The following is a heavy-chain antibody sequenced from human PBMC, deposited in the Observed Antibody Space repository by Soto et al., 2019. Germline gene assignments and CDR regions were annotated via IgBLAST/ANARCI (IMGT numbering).Heavy chain of an antibody. CDR2: ISSSSYI. D-gene: IGHD4-17*01. CDR3: ARDGHDYEATESSQH. V-gene: IGHV3-21*01. Sequence: GGSLRLSCAASGFTFSSYTMNWVRQAPGKGLEWVSSISSSSYIYYADSVKGRFTISRDNAKNSLYLQMNSLRAEDTAVYYCARDGHDYEATESSQHWGQGPLVTVSS. CDR1: GFTFSSYT. J-gene: IGHJ1*01.